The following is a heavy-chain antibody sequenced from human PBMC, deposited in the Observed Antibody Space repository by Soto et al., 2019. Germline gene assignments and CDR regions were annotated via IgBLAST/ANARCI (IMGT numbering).Heavy chain of an antibody. Sequence: AGTLSLTCAVSGYSISSGYYWGWIRQPPGKGLEWIGSIYHSGSTYYNPSLKSRVTISVDTSKNQFSLKLSSVTAADTAVYYCASIAARPDYGMDVWSQGTTVTVSS. V-gene: IGHV4-38-2*01. D-gene: IGHD6-6*01. CDR2: IYHSGST. J-gene: IGHJ6*02. CDR1: GYSISSGYY. CDR3: ASIAARPDYGMDV.